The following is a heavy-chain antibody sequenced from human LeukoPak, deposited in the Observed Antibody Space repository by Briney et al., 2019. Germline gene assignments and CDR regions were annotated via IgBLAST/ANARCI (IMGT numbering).Heavy chain of an antibody. V-gene: IGHV1-18*01. J-gene: IGHJ4*02. CDR1: DHSFSSYG. CDR2: ISAYTGNT. Sequence: ASVKVSCKTSDHSFSSYGISWVRRAPGQGLEWMGWISAYTGNTKCPQNLQGRVTMTRDMSTSTVYMELSSLRSEDTAVYYCARAEYCTNGVCPKELEYFDYWGQGTLVTVSS. D-gene: IGHD2-8*01. CDR3: ARAEYCTNGVCPKELEYFDY.